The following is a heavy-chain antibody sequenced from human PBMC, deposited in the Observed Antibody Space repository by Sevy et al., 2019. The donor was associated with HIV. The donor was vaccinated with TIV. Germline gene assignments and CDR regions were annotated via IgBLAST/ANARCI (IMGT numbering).Heavy chain of an antibody. J-gene: IGHJ4*02. V-gene: IGHV3-7*01. D-gene: IGHD3-22*01. CDR1: GFTFSSYC. Sequence: GGSLRLSCAASGFTFSSYCMSWVRQAPGKGLEWVANIKQDGSEKYYVDSVKGRFTISRDNAKNSLYLQMNSLRAEDTAVYYWSRILGDYYDSSGYYRSFFDYWGQGTLVTVSS. CDR2: IKQDGSEK. CDR3: SRILGDYYDSSGYYRSFFDY.